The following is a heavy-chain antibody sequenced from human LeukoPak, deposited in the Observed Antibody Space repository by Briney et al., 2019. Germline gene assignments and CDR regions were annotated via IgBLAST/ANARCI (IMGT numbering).Heavy chain of an antibody. J-gene: IGHJ4*02. CDR2: ISGSGGST. CDR3: AKTPVLLWFGESYFDY. V-gene: IGHV3-23*01. D-gene: IGHD3-10*01. Sequence: GGSLRLSCAASGFTFSSYAMSWVRQAPGKGLERVSAISGSGGSTYYADSVKGRFTISRDNSKNTLYLQMNSLRAEDTAVYYCAKTPVLLWFGESYFDYWGQGTLVTVSS. CDR1: GFTFSSYA.